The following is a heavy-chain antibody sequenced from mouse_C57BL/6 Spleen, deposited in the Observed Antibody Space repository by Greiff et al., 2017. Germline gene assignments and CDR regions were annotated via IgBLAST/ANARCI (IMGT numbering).Heavy chain of an antibody. CDR1: GYTFTSYW. J-gene: IGHJ4*01. Sequence: QVQLKQPGAELVKPGASVKMSCKASGYTFTSYWITWVKQRPGQGLEWIGDIYPGSGSTNSNEKFKSKATLTVDTSSSTAYMQLSSLTSEDSAVYYCARRCYGIAMDYWGQGTSVTVSS. D-gene: IGHD1-1*01. CDR3: ARRCYGIAMDY. V-gene: IGHV1-55*01. CDR2: IYPGSGST.